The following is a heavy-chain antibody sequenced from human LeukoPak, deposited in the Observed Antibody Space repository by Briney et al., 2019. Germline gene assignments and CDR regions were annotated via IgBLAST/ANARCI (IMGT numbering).Heavy chain of an antibody. CDR2: IQSKTDGGTT. Sequence: GGSLRLSCAASGFTFSDAWMTWVRQALGKGLECVGFIQSKTDGGTTDSATPVKGRFTVSRDDSKNTLYLQMNSLKTEDTAVYYCTTWSSQFDHWGQGTLVTVSS. CDR3: TTWSSQFDH. V-gene: IGHV3-15*01. D-gene: IGHD6-6*01. J-gene: IGHJ4*02. CDR1: GFTFSDAW.